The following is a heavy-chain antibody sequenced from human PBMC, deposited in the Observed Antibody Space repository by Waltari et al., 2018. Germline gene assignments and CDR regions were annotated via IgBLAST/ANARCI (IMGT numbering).Heavy chain of an antibody. CDR1: GYTFTGYY. J-gene: IGHJ3*02. Sequence: QVQLVQSGAEVKKPEASVTVSCKAAGYTFTGYYMHWSRQAPVQGLGWMGRSNPNSGGTNYAKKFQGRVTRTRDTSISTAYMELSRLRSDDTAVYYCARVEAIYGSGGNDAFDIWGQGTMVTVSS. CDR2: SNPNSGGT. D-gene: IGHD3-10*01. CDR3: ARVEAIYGSGGNDAFDI. V-gene: IGHV1-2*06.